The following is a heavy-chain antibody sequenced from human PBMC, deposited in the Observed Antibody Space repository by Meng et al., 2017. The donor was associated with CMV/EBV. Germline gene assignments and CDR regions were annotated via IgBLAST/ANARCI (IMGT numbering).Heavy chain of an antibody. D-gene: IGHD2-2*01. Sequence: GGSLRLSCAASGFTFSSYSMNWVRQAPGKGLEWVSYISSSSSTIYYADSVKGRFTISRDNSKNTLYLQMNSLRAEDTAVYYCASYCSSTSCWNAFDIWGQGTMVTVSS. V-gene: IGHV3-48*01. CDR2: ISSSSSTI. CDR3: ASYCSSTSCWNAFDI. J-gene: IGHJ3*02. CDR1: GFTFSSYS.